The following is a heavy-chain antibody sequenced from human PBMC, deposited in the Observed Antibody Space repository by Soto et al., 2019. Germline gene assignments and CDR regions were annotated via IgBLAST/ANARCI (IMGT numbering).Heavy chain of an antibody. CDR1: GGSISSGDYY. D-gene: IGHD2-2*01. CDR2: IYKSGST. Sequence: QVQLQQWGAGLLKPSETLSLTCAVYGGSISSGDYYWSWIRQPPGKGLEWIGYIYKSGSTYYNPSLKSRITMSVATSKTQFSLKLNSVTAADTAVYYCARGCSDTTCPRPYYGMDVWGQGTTVTVSS. V-gene: IGHV4-30-4*01. J-gene: IGHJ6*02. CDR3: ARGCSDTTCPRPYYGMDV.